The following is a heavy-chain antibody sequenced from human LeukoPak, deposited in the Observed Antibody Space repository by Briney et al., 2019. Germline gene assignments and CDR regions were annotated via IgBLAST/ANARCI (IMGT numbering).Heavy chain of an antibody. Sequence: SETLSLTCNVSGYSISSGYYWGWIRQPPGKGLEWIGSISYSGGTYYNPSLKSRVTISVDTSKNQFSLKLTSVTAADTAVYYCARDRHTYGPYNWFDPWGQGTLVTVSS. D-gene: IGHD5-18*01. J-gene: IGHJ5*02. CDR2: ISYSGGT. V-gene: IGHV4-38-2*02. CDR3: ARDRHTYGPYNWFDP. CDR1: GYSISSGYY.